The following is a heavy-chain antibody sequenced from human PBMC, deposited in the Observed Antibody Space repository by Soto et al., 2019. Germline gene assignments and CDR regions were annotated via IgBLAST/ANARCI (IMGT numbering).Heavy chain of an antibody. Sequence: SETLSLTCTVSGGSISSSSYYWGWIRQPPGKGLEWIGSIYYSGSTYYNPSLKSRVTISVDTSKNQFSLKLSSVTAADTAVYYCARHGGYCSGGSCYSSFGYYYYGMDVWGQGTTVTV. V-gene: IGHV4-39*01. CDR1: GGSISSSSYY. D-gene: IGHD2-15*01. CDR3: ARHGGYCSGGSCYSSFGYYYYGMDV. CDR2: IYYSGST. J-gene: IGHJ6*02.